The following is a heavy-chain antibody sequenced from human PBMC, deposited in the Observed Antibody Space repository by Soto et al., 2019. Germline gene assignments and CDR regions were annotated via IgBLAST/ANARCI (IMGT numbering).Heavy chain of an antibody. Sequence: GGARRLSCGASGLPFSLYAMDWVRQAPGKGLEWVAVIWYDRSNKYYADSVKGRFTISRDNSKNTLYLQMNSLRAEDTAVYYCARDAGEYYDILTGYYYFDYWGQGTLVTVSS. J-gene: IGHJ4*02. CDR2: IWYDRSNK. CDR1: GLPFSLYA. V-gene: IGHV3-33*07. D-gene: IGHD3-9*01. CDR3: ARDAGEYYDILTGYYYFDY.